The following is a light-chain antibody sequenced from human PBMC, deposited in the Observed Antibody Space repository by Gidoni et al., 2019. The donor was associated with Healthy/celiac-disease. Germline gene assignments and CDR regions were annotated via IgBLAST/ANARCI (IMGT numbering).Light chain of an antibody. CDR3: QQYDSYPLT. V-gene: IGKV1-5*03. J-gene: IGKJ4*01. CDR2: KAS. CDR1: QRISSW. Sequence: DIQMTQSPSSLSASVGDRVTITCPASQRISSWLAWYQQKPGKAPKLLIYKASSLESGVPSRFSGSGSGTEFTLTISSLQPDDFATYYCQQYDSYPLTFGGGTKVEIK.